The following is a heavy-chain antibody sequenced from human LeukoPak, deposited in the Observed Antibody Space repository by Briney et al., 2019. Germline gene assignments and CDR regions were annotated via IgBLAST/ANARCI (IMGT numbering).Heavy chain of an antibody. D-gene: IGHD3-3*01. J-gene: IGHJ6*03. V-gene: IGHV1-18*01. CDR1: GYTFTAYG. CDR3: ARQYYDFWSGLQNYYYYYMDV. CDR2: ISAYNGNT. Sequence: ASVKVSCKASGYTFTAYGISWVRQAPGQGLEWMGWISAYNGNTNYAQKLQGRVTMTTDTSTSTAYMELRSLRSDDTAVYYCARQYYDFWSGLQNYYYYYMDVWGKGTTVTVSS.